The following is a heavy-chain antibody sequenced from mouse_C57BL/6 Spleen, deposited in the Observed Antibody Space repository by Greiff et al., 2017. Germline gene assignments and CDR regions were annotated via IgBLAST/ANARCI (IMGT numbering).Heavy chain of an antibody. CDR2: IDPSDSYT. CDR3: ARGQGGPLFDY. V-gene: IGHV1-69*01. D-gene: IGHD6-1*01. J-gene: IGHJ2*01. Sequence: QVQLQQPGAELVMPGASVKLSCKASGYTFTSYWMHWVKQRPGQGLEWIGEIDPSDSYTNYNQKFKGKSTLTVDKSSSTSYMQLSSLTSEDSAVYYCARGQGGPLFDYWGQCTTLTVSS. CDR1: GYTFTSYW.